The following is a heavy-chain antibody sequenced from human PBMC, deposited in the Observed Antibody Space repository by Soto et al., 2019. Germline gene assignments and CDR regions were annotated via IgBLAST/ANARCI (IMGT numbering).Heavy chain of an antibody. Sequence: GGSLRLSCAASGFTFSSYGMHWVRQAPGKGLEWVAVIWYDGSNKYYAGSVRGRFTISRDNSKNTLYLQMNSLRAEDTAVYYCARARTPIVVVTASFDYWGQGTLVTVSS. V-gene: IGHV3-33*01. CDR2: IWYDGSNK. D-gene: IGHD2-21*02. CDR1: GFTFSSYG. CDR3: ARARTPIVVVTASFDY. J-gene: IGHJ4*02.